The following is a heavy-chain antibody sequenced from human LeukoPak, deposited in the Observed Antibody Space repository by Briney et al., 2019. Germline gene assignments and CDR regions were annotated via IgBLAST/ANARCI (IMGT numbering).Heavy chain of an antibody. V-gene: IGHV3-23*01. CDR1: GFTFNNYA. D-gene: IGHD1-26*01. CDR3: AKGSEQWELYDY. CDR2: ISGSGGTT. Sequence: GGSLRLSCAASGFTFNNYAMNWVRQAPGKGLEWVSVISGSGGTTYYADSVKGRFTISRDSSKNTLYLQMNSLRADDTAIYYCAKGSEQWELYDYWGQGTLVTVSS. J-gene: IGHJ4*02.